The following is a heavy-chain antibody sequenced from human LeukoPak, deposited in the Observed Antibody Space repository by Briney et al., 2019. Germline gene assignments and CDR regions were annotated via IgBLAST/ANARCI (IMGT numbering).Heavy chain of an antibody. CDR1: GGTFSSYA. D-gene: IGHD4-23*01. Sequence: SVKVSCKASGGTFSSYAISWVRQAPGQGLEWMGRIIPILGIANYAQKFQSRVTITADKSTSTAYMELSSLRSEDTAVYYCARALDFGGNDFDYWGQGTLVTVSS. V-gene: IGHV1-69*04. J-gene: IGHJ4*02. CDR2: IIPILGIA. CDR3: ARALDFGGNDFDY.